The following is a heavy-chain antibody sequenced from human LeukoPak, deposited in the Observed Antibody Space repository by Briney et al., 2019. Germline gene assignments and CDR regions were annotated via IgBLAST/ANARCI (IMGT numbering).Heavy chain of an antibody. CDR3: AKDPGYYGDYEPFDY. J-gene: IGHJ4*02. CDR1: GFTFDDYA. V-gene: IGHV3-9*01. CDR2: ISWNSGSI. Sequence: PGGSLRLSCAASGFTFDDYAMHWVRQAPGKGLEWVSGISWNSGSIGYADSVKGRFTISRDNAKNSLYLQMNSLRAEDTALYYCAKDPGYYGDYEPFDYWGQGTLVTVSS. D-gene: IGHD4-17*01.